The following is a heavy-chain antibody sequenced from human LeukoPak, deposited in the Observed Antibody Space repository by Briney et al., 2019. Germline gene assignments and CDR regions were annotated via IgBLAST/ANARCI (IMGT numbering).Heavy chain of an antibody. V-gene: IGHV1-69*13. D-gene: IGHD3-22*01. CDR3: ARDGGVYYYDSSGYYDY. Sequence: SVRVSCKASGGTYSSYAISTVRQAAGQGPDWMGGIFAIFGTANYAQKFQGRVTITADESTSTAYMELSSLRSEDTAVYYCARDGGVYYYDSSGYYDYWGQGTLVTVSS. CDR1: GGTYSSYA. J-gene: IGHJ4*02. CDR2: IFAIFGTA.